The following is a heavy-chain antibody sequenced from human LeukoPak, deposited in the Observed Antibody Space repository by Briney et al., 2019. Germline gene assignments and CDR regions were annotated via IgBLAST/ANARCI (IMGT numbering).Heavy chain of an antibody. CDR3: ARDYAPLGSGDFDY. J-gene: IGHJ4*02. V-gene: IGHV1-2*02. Sequence: GASVKVSCKASGYTFTGYYMHWVRQAPGQGLEWMGWINPDSGGTNYAQKFQGRVTMTRDTSISTAYMELSRLRSDDTAIYYCARDYAPLGSGDFDYWGQGTLVTVSS. D-gene: IGHD3-10*01. CDR1: GYTFTGYY. CDR2: INPDSGGT.